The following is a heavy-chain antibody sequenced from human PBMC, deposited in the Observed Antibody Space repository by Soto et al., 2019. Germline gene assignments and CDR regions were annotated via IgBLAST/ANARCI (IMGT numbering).Heavy chain of an antibody. CDR2: IIPILGIA. J-gene: IGHJ4*02. V-gene: IGHV1-69*02. Sequence: ASVKVSCKASGGTFSSYTISWVRQAPGQGLEWMGRIIPILGIANYAQKFQGRVTITADKSTSTAYMELSSLRSEDTAVYYCARTPPHYDFWSGYPDYYFDYWGQGTLVTVSS. CDR3: ARTPPHYDFWSGYPDYYFDY. D-gene: IGHD3-3*01. CDR1: GGTFSSYT.